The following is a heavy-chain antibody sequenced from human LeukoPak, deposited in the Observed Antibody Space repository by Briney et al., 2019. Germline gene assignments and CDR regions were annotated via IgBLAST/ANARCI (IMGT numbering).Heavy chain of an antibody. J-gene: IGHJ5*02. CDR1: GFTFGSYA. V-gene: IGHV3-23*01. Sequence: GGSLRLSCAASGFTFGSYAMSWVRQAPGKGLEWVSAISGSGGSTYYADSVKGRFTISRDNSKNTLYLQMNSLRAEDTAVYYCAKERYCSSTSCYAFSWFDPWGQGTLVTVS. CDR2: ISGSGGST. CDR3: AKERYCSSTSCYAFSWFDP. D-gene: IGHD2-2*01.